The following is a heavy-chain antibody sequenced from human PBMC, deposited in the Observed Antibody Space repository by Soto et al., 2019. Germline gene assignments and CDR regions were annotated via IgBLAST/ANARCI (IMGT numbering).Heavy chain of an antibody. V-gene: IGHV2-5*02. CDR3: AHRQVDIVPSIQGRGGWYNWFDP. J-gene: IGHJ5*02. CDR2: IYCDDDK. D-gene: IGHD5-12*01. CDR1: GFSLNTSGVG. Sequence: QITLKESGPPLVKPTQTLTLTCTFSGFSLNTSGVGVGWIRQPPGKALEWLALIYCDDDKRYSPSLKTRLTIPKDTSKNQVVLTMTNMDPVDTATYYCAHRQVDIVPSIQGRGGWYNWFDPWGQGTLVTVSS.